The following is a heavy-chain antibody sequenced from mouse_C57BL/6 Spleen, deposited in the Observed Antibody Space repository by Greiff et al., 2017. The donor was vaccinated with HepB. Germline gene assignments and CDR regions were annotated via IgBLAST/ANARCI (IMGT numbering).Heavy chain of an antibody. J-gene: IGHJ4*01. V-gene: IGHV1-80*01. CDR1: GYAFSSYW. Sequence: QVQLQQSGAELVKPGASVKISCKASGYAFSSYWMNWVKQRPGKGLEWIGQIYPGDGDTNYNGKFKGKATLTADKSSSTAYMQLSSLTSEDSAVYFCARRDSSDAMDYWGQGTSVTVSS. CDR3: ARRDSSDAMDY. CDR2: IYPGDGDT. D-gene: IGHD3-2*02.